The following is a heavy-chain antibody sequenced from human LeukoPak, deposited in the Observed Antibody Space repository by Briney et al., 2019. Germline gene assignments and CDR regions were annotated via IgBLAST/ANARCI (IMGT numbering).Heavy chain of an antibody. CDR3: ARGYSSGIDY. V-gene: IGHV6-1*01. CDR1: GDSVSSNSAA. Sequence: SQTLSLTCAISGDSVSSNSAAWNWIRQSPSRGLEWLGRTYYRSKWYNDYAVSMRSLVSINPDTSKNQFSLQLNSVTPEDTAVYYCARGYSSGIDYWGQGTLVTVSS. D-gene: IGHD6-19*01. CDR2: TYYRSKWYN. J-gene: IGHJ4*02.